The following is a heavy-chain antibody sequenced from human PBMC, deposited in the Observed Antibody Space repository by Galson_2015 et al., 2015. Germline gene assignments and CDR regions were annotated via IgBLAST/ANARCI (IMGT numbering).Heavy chain of an antibody. Sequence: SLRLSCAASGFTFSSYGMHWVRQAPGKGLEWVAVIWYDGSNKYYADSVKGRFTISRDNSKNTLYLQMNSLRAEDTAVYYCARESYGSYLPGDYWGQGTLVTVSS. CDR3: ARESYGSYLPGDY. CDR2: IWYDGSNK. D-gene: IGHD3-10*01. J-gene: IGHJ4*02. V-gene: IGHV3-33*01. CDR1: GFTFSSYG.